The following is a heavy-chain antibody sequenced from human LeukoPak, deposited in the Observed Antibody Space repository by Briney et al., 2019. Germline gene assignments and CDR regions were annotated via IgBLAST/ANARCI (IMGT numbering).Heavy chain of an antibody. CDR1: GYTFTGYY. V-gene: IGHV1-18*04. D-gene: IGHD3-22*01. J-gene: IGHJ4*02. CDR2: ISAYNGNT. Sequence: ASVKVSCKASGYTFTGYYMHWVRQAPGQGLEWIGWISAYNGNTNYAQKLQGRVTMTEDTSTDTAYMELSSLRSEDTAVYYCATAPSIVYYYDSSGSQGFDYWGQGTLVTVSS. CDR3: ATAPSIVYYYDSSGSQGFDY.